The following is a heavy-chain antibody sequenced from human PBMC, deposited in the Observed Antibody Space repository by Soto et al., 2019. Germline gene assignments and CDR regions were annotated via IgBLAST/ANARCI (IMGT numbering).Heavy chain of an antibody. CDR3: AKDRGLVLAFDFDY. D-gene: IGHD6-19*01. CDR2: ISWNSGSI. J-gene: IGHJ4*02. V-gene: IGHV3-9*01. Sequence: EVQLVESGGGLVQPGRSLRLSCAASGFTFDDYAMHWVRQAPGKGLEWVSGISWNSGSIGYADSVKGRCTISRDNAKNSLYLQMNRLRAEDTALYYCAKDRGLVLAFDFDYWGQGTLVTVSS. CDR1: GFTFDDYA.